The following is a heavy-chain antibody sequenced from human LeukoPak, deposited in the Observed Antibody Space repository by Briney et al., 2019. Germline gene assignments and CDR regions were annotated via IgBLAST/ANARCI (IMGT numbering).Heavy chain of an antibody. CDR2: IYSSGTT. CDR1: GGSLSPYY. Sequence: SETLSLTCTISGGSLSPYYWNWIRQPAGKGLEWIGRIYSSGTTNYNPSLRSRVSMSVDTPKNQFSLKLSSVIAADTAVYYCAREGGYCNSGYCYISLDYWGQGTMVTVSS. V-gene: IGHV4-4*07. D-gene: IGHD2-2*02. CDR3: AREGGYCNSGYCYISLDY. J-gene: IGHJ3*01.